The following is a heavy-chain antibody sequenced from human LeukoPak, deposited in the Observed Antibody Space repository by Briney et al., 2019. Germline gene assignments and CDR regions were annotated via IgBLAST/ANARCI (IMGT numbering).Heavy chain of an antibody. CDR2: INHSGST. V-gene: IGHV4-34*01. CDR1: GGSFSGYY. CDR3: ARAGRTTVTLPFDY. D-gene: IGHD4-17*01. J-gene: IGHJ4*02. Sequence: SETLSLTCAVYGGSFSGYYWSWIRQPPGKGLEWIGEINHSGSTNYNPPLKSRVTISVDTSKNQFSLKLSSVTAADTAVYYCARAGRTTVTLPFDYWGQGTLVTVSS.